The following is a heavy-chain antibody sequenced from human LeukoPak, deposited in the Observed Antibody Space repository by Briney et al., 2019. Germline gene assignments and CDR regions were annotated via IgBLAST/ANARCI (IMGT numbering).Heavy chain of an antibody. CDR1: GFTLRSFG. CDR3: ARGRYGSEY. Sequence: SGGSLRLSCVASGFTLRSFGMSWVRQAPGKGLEWVSFISATGLSAYYADSVKGRFTISRDNSKNTVYLQMNSLRVEDTAVYFCARGRYGSEYWGQGTLVTGSS. CDR2: ISATGLSA. D-gene: IGHD3-10*01. V-gene: IGHV3-23*01. J-gene: IGHJ4*02.